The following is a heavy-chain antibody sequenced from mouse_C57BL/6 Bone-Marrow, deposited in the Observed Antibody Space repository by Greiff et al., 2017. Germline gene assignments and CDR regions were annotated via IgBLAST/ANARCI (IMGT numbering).Heavy chain of an antibody. D-gene: IGHD3-3*01. V-gene: IGHV1-82*01. CDR1: GYAFSSSW. Sequence: VKLQESGPELVKPGASVKISCKASGYAFSSSWMNWVKQRPGKGLEWIGRIYPGDGDTNYNGKFKGKATLTADKSSSTAYMQLSSLTSEDSAVYFCARGEGAMDYWGQGTSVTVSS. J-gene: IGHJ4*01. CDR2: IYPGDGDT. CDR3: ARGEGAMDY.